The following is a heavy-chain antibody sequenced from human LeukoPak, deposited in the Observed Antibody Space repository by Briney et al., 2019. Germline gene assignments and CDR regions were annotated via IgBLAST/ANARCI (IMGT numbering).Heavy chain of an antibody. J-gene: IGHJ4*02. CDR2: IYSGGST. Sequence: RAGGSLRLSCAASEFSVGSNYMTWVRQAPGKGLEWVSLIYSGGSTYYADSVKGRFTISRDNSKNTLYLQMNSLRAEDTAVYYCASQYSSSVDYWGQGTLVTVSS. D-gene: IGHD6-6*01. CDR3: ASQYSSSVDY. CDR1: EFSVGSNY. V-gene: IGHV3-66*04.